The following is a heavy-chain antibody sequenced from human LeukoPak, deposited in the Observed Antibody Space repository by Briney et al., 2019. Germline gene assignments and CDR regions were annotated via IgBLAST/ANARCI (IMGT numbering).Heavy chain of an antibody. CDR2: MNPNSGNT. Sequence: ASVKVSCKASGYTFTSYDINWVRQATGQGLEWMGWMNPNSGNTGYAQKFQGRVTMTRNTSISTAYMELSSLRSEDTAVYYCARGHPQGWFGEVYYYYGMDVWGQGTTVTVSS. J-gene: IGHJ6*02. CDR3: ARGHPQGWFGEVYYYYGMDV. V-gene: IGHV1-8*01. CDR1: GYTFTSYD. D-gene: IGHD3-10*01.